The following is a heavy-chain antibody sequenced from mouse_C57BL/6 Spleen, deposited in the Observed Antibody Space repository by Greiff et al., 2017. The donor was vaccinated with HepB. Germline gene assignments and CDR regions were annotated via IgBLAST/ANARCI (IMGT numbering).Heavy chain of an antibody. Sequence: QVQLQQSGPELVKPGASVKISCKASGYAFSSSWMNWVKQRPGKGLEWIGRIYPGDGDTNYNGKFKGKATLTADKSSSTAYMQLSSLTSEDSAVYFCARSRCFDYWGQGTTLTVSS. J-gene: IGHJ2*01. CDR2: IYPGDGDT. CDR1: GYAFSSSW. V-gene: IGHV1-82*01. D-gene: IGHD3-3*01. CDR3: ARSRCFDY.